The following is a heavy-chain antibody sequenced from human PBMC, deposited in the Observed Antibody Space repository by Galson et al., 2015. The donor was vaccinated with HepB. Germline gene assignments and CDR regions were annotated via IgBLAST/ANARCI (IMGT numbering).Heavy chain of an antibody. V-gene: IGHV5-10-1*01. CDR2: IDPSDSYT. D-gene: IGHD2-15*01. Sequence: QSGAEVKKPGESLRISCTGSGYSFTSYWIIWVRQMPGKGLEWMGRIDPSDSYTNYSPSFQGHVTISADKSISTAYLQWSSLKASDTAMYYCASRFYCSGGSCYPQDYWGQGTLVTVSS. J-gene: IGHJ4*02. CDR1: GYSFTSYW. CDR3: ASRFYCSGGSCYPQDY.